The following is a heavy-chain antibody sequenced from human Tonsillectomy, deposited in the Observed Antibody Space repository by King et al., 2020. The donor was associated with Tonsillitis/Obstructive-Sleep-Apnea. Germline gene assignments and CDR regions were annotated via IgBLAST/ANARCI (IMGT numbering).Heavy chain of an antibody. CDR2: IYYSGST. CDR3: AGGGGGQWLVEEYDY. D-gene: IGHD6-19*01. Sequence: QMQLQESGPGLVKPSETLSLTCTVSGGSISSYYWSWIRQPPGKGLEWMGYIYYSGSTNYNPSLKSRVTISVDTSKNQFSLKMSSLTAADTAVYYCAGGGGGQWLVEEYDYWGQGTLVTVSS. J-gene: IGHJ4*02. CDR1: GGSISSYY. V-gene: IGHV4-59*01.